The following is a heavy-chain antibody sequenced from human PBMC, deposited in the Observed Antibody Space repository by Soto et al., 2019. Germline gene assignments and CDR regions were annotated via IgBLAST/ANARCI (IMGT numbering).Heavy chain of an antibody. CDR1: LFTFSSYS. CDR2: IISSSSYI. CDR3: ARIQLGYPAFAI. D-gene: IGHD6-6*01. V-gene: IGHV3-21*01. J-gene: IGHJ3*02. Sequence: VGALRHCCAASLFTFSSYSMNWVIHTPMKGLELVSSIISSSSYIYYAESVKGRFTISRDNAKNSLYLQMNSLRAEDTAVYSGARIQLGYPAFAILRHGTTVPVS.